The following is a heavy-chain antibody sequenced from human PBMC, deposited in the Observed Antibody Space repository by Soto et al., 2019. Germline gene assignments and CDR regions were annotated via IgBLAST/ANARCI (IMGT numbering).Heavy chain of an antibody. CDR2: IRTISSAI. J-gene: IGHJ4*02. V-gene: IGHV3-48*02. CDR1: GFTFSDYP. Sequence: QLVESGGRLVQPGGSLRLSCAASGFTFSDYPMNWVRQAPGKGLEWVSSIRTISSAIYFADSVRGRFTISRDNARNSLDLQMTILRDEDTAVYYCARDTPTFDSWGQGTLVTVYS. D-gene: IGHD2-15*01. CDR3: ARDTPTFDS.